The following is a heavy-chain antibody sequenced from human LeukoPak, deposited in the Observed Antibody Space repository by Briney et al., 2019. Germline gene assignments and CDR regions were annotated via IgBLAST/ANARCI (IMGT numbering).Heavy chain of an antibody. CDR3: ARDKGIAVAGMFWFDP. Sequence: SETLSLTCTVSGGSISIYYWNWIRQPAGKGLEWIGRIYTSGSTKYNPSLKSRVTISVDTSKNQFSLKLSSVTAADTAVYYCARDKGIAVAGMFWFDPWGQGTLVTVSS. CDR1: GGSISIYY. D-gene: IGHD6-19*01. CDR2: IYTSGST. V-gene: IGHV4-4*07. J-gene: IGHJ5*02.